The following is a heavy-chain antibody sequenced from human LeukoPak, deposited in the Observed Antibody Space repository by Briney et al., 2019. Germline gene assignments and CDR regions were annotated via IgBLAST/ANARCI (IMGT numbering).Heavy chain of an antibody. J-gene: IGHJ2*01. CDR1: GFTFSSYE. CDR3: ARGGSYSWYFDL. D-gene: IGHD1-26*01. V-gene: IGHV3-48*03. Sequence: GGSLRHSCAASGFTFSSYEMNWVRQAPGKGLEWVSYISSSGSTIYYADSVKGRFTISRDNAKNSLYLQMNSLRAEDTAVYYCARGGSYSWYFDLWGRGTLVTVSS. CDR2: ISSSGSTI.